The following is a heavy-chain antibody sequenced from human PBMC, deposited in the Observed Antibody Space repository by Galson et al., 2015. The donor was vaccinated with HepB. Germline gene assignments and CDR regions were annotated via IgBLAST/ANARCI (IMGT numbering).Heavy chain of an antibody. Sequence: SLRLSCAASGFTFSSYGMHWVRQAPGKGLEWVAVIWYDGSNKYYVDSVKGRFTISRDNSKNTLYLQMNSLRAEDTAVYYCARDLDSSSSSLDYWGQGTLVTVSS. J-gene: IGHJ4*02. CDR3: ARDLDSSSSSLDY. CDR2: IWYDGSNK. D-gene: IGHD6-6*01. V-gene: IGHV3-33*01. CDR1: GFTFSSYG.